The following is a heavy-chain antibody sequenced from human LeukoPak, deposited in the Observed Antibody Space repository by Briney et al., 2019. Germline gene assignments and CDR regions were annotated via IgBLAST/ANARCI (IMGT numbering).Heavy chain of an antibody. CDR3: ANQWSGQVRGVILLPQ. V-gene: IGHV3-23*01. J-gene: IGHJ4*02. CDR2: ISDNGDTT. D-gene: IGHD3-10*01. Sequence: GGSLRLSYAASGFTFSSYAMSWVRQAPGKGLEWVSTISDNGDTTFYADSVKGRFTISRDNSKNTLYLQMNSLRAEDTAVYYCANQWSGQVRGVILLPQWGQGTLVTVSS. CDR1: GFTFSSYA.